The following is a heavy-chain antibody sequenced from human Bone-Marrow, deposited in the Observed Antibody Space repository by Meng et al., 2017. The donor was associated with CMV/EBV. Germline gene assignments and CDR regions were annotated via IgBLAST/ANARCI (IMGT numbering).Heavy chain of an antibody. V-gene: IGHV3-64*02. CDR2: ISSNGGST. D-gene: IGHD2-2*02. Sequence: GSLRLSCAASGFTFSSYAMHWVRQAPGKGLEYVSAISSNGGSTYYADSVKGRFTISRDNSKNTLYLQMDSLRAEDMAVHYCARKYCTSTNCYSPYFDYWGQGTLVTVSS. J-gene: IGHJ4*02. CDR1: GFTFSSYA. CDR3: ARKYCTSTNCYSPYFDY.